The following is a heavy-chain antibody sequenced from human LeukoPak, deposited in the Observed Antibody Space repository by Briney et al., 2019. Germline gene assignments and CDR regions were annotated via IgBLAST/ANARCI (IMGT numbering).Heavy chain of an antibody. CDR2: ISSSSNYI. CDR1: GFTFSSYS. Sequence: GGSLRLSCAASGFTFSSYSMNWVRQAPGKGLEWVSSISSSSNYIYYADSVKGRFTISRDNAKNSLYLQMNSLRAEDTAVYYCARDALTEWGSSYYFDYWGQGTLVTVSS. J-gene: IGHJ4*02. CDR3: ARDALTEWGSSYYFDY. D-gene: IGHD1-26*01. V-gene: IGHV3-21*01.